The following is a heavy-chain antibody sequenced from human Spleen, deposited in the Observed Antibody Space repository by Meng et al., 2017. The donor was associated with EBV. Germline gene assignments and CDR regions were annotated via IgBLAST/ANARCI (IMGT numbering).Heavy chain of an antibody. J-gene: IGHJ4*02. D-gene: IGHD4-23*01. CDR1: GFTFSSDG. V-gene: IGHV3-33*08. CDR2: FWFDGSKK. CDR3: ARDWSSGNSAFFDH. Sequence: QVAVVGSGGGVVQPGRSLGLSCAASGFTFSSDGMHWVRQAPGKGLEWVAVFWFDGSKKSYAASVEGRFTISRDNSKNTLYLQMNSLRVEDTAVYYCARDWSSGNSAFFDHWGQGTLVTVSS.